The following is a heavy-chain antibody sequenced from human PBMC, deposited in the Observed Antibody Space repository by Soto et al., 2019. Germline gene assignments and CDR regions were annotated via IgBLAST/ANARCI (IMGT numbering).Heavy chain of an antibody. CDR1: GGSISSYY. CDR3: ARGSTGYSSSWYRY. J-gene: IGHJ4*02. CDR2: IYNRGST. D-gene: IGHD6-13*01. V-gene: IGHV4-59*08. Sequence: QVQLQESGPGLVKPSETLSLTCTVSGGSISSYYWSWIRQPPGKGLEWIGYIYNRGSTNYNPSLTSRVTISVDTSKNQFSLKLSSVTAADTAVYYCARGSTGYSSSWYRYWGQGTLVTVSS.